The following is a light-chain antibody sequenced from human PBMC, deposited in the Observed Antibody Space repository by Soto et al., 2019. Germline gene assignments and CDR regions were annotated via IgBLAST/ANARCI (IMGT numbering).Light chain of an antibody. CDR3: CLYTTSTTWV. CDR1: SSDVGANNH. V-gene: IGLV2-14*01. J-gene: IGLJ3*02. Sequence: QSALTQPASVSGSPGQSVTLSCTGTSSDVGANNHVSWYQQFPSEAPNLMIYEVSNRPSGVSNRFSGSKSGNTASLTISARQQGDEADYYCCLYTTSTTWVFGGGTKLTVL. CDR2: EVS.